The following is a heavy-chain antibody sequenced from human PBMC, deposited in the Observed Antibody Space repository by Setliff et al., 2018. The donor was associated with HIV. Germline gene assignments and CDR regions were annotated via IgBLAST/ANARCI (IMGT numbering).Heavy chain of an antibody. CDR3: GRQVPVPGVAVTPIDY. CDR1: GGSIEFSSYY. J-gene: IGHJ4*02. V-gene: IGHV4-39*01. Sequence: PSEILSLTCSVSGGSIEFSSYYWGWIRQPPGKGLEWIGSVYYSGSTYYNPSLKSRLTISVDTSTNKFSLKVTSVTAADTAVYYCGRQVPVPGVAVTPIDYWGQGTLVTVS. D-gene: IGHD3-22*01. CDR2: VYYSGST.